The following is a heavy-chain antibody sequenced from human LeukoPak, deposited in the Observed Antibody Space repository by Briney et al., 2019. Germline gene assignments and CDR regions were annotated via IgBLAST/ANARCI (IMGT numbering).Heavy chain of an antibody. CDR3: AKAEPRPLGIDY. J-gene: IGHJ4*02. Sequence: PGGSLRLSCAASGFTFSSYWMHWVRQAPGKGLVWVSRINSDGSSTSYADSVKGRFTISRDNAKNTLYLQMNSLRAEDTAVYYCAKAEPRPLGIDYWGQGTLVTVSS. V-gene: IGHV3-74*01. D-gene: IGHD3-16*01. CDR1: GFTFSSYW. CDR2: INSDGSST.